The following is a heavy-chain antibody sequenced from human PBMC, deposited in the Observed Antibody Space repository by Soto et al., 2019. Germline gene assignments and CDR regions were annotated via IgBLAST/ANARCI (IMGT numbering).Heavy chain of an antibody. CDR1: GFTFSSYS. J-gene: IGHJ4*02. Sequence: GGALRLCCAASGFTFSSYSMSWVRQAPGKGLEWVSGFRTGGDDGTTYYADSVKGRFTISRDNSKNTLFLQMNSLRVEDTAIYYCAKKVNSGPGSQYFDSWGLGTLVTVSS. CDR2: FRTGGDDGTT. D-gene: IGHD3-10*01. V-gene: IGHV3-23*01. CDR3: AKKVNSGPGSQYFDS.